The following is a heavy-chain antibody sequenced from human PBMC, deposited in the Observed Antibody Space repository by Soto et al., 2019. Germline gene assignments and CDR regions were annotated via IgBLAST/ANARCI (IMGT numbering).Heavy chain of an antibody. J-gene: IGHJ5*02. CDR1: GYTFSGFY. CDR2: INPSTGGT. V-gene: IGHV1-2*02. CDR3: ARGASWRYNWFDP. D-gene: IGHD2-2*01. Sequence: QVQLVQSGAEVKKPGASVKVSCKASGYTFSGFYVHWVRQAPGQGLEWMGWINPSTGGTVYAQTFQGRVTMTSDTPISTAYMELSRLTSDDTAVFYCARGASWRYNWFDPWGQGTLVTVSS.